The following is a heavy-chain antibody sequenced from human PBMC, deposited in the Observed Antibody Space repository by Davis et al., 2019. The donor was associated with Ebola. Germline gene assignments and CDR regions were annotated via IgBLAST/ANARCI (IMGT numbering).Heavy chain of an antibody. V-gene: IGHV4-34*01. J-gene: IGHJ6*02. D-gene: IGHD2-2*02. CDR2: IYYSGST. CDR3: ARQGYCSSTSCYTPYYYYGMDV. CDR1: GGSFSGYY. Sequence: MPSETLSLTCAVYGGSFSGYYWSWIRQPPGKGLEWIGSIYYSGSTYYNPSLKSRVTISVDTSKNQFSLKLSSVTAADTAVYYCARQGYCSSTSCYTPYYYYGMDVWGQGTTVTVSS.